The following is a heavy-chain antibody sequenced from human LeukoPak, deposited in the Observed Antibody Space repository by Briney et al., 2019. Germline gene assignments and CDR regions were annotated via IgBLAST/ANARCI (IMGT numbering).Heavy chain of an antibody. CDR3: VRESTETLLVHVHFDY. CDR1: GFSFSTYD. D-gene: IGHD4-17*01. Sequence: PGGSLRLSCVGSGFSFSTYDMNWVRQAPGKGPEWLSHISSGGGSIHYVDSVKGRFTISRDDARNSLYLQMNSLREDDTAMYHCVRESTETLLVHVHFDYWGQGSLVTVSS. J-gene: IGHJ4*02. V-gene: IGHV3-48*03. CDR2: ISSGGGSI.